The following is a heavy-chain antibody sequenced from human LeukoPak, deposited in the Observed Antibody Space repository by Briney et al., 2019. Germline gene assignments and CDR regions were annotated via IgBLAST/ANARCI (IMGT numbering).Heavy chain of an antibody. D-gene: IGHD3-10*01. CDR1: GESFSGYY. CDR2: IYYSGST. Sequence: SETLSLTCAVYGESFSGYYWSWIRQPPGKGLEWIGYIYYSGSTNYNPSLKSRVTISVDTSKNQFSLKLSSVTAADTAVYYCARANSFYGSGSYLDGYYYYYYMDVWGKGTTVTVSS. CDR3: ARANSFYGSGSYLDGYYYYYYMDV. J-gene: IGHJ6*03. V-gene: IGHV4-59*01.